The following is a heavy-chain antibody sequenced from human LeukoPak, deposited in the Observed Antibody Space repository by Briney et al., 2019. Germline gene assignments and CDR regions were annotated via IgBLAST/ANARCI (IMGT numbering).Heavy chain of an antibody. Sequence: PGGSLRLSCTAFGFSFDTFSMHWVRQIPGKGLEWVAVISNDESKIYYAGSVKGRFTISRDNAKNSLYLQMNSLRAEDTAVYYCARIGSNGYYPDCWGQGTLVIVSS. CDR2: ISNDESKI. CDR3: ARIGSNGYYPDC. V-gene: IGHV3-30-3*01. D-gene: IGHD3-22*01. J-gene: IGHJ4*02. CDR1: GFSFDTFS.